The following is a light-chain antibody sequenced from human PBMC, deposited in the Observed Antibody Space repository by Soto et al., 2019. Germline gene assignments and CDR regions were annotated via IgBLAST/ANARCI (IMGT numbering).Light chain of an antibody. J-gene: IGKJ1*01. Sequence: DIQMTQSPSTLSASVGDRVTITCRASQSISTSFAWYQLKAGKAPKFLIFDASTLERGVPSRFSGSGSGTEFSLTIATLQPDDFATYYCQQYANYSRTFGQVTKVVIK. CDR2: DAS. CDR1: QSISTS. V-gene: IGKV1-5*01. CDR3: QQYANYSRT.